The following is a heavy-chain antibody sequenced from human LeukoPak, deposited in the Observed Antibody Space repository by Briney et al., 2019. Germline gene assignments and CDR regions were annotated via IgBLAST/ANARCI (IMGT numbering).Heavy chain of an antibody. Sequence: SVKVSCKASGGTFSSYAFSWVRQAPGKGLEWVGMIIPILGIANYAQKFQDRVTITADKSTSTAYMDLSSLRSEDTAVYYCARLGIAAAGTASGMDVWGQGTTVTVSS. J-gene: IGHJ6*02. CDR2: IIPILGIA. CDR3: ARLGIAAAGTASGMDV. CDR1: GGTFSSYA. V-gene: IGHV1-69*04. D-gene: IGHD6-13*01.